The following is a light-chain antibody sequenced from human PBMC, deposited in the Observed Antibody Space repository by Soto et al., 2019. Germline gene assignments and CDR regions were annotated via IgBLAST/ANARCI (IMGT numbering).Light chain of an antibody. Sequence: QSVLTQPASVSGSPGQSITISCTGSSSDVGAYNFVSWYQHHPGKAPKLILYEVTTRPSGVSSRFSGSKSGNMASLTISGLQADDEASYYCSSYTSSNTPYVFGTGTKV. CDR1: SSDVGAYNF. CDR3: SSYTSSNTPYV. V-gene: IGLV2-14*01. J-gene: IGLJ1*01. CDR2: EVT.